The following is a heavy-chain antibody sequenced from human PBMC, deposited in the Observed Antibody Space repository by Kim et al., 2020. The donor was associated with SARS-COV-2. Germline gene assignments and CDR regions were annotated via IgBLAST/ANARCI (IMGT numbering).Heavy chain of an antibody. J-gene: IGHJ4*02. D-gene: IGHD3-16*01. CDR1: IRANIYD. Sequence: IRANIYDVRWLRPPPRMALAWIGTLCYTREPSYNPSLKSRVTISLDTSKNHFSLTLSSVTAADTAVYFCARDPVRRDAYNLDSWGQGTLATGS. CDR2: LCYTREP. CDR3: ARDPVRRDAYNLDS. V-gene: IGHV4-39*07.